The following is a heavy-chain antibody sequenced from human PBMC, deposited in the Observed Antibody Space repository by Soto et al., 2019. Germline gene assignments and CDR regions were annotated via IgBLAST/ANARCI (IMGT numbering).Heavy chain of an antibody. CDR2: IYYSGST. CDR1: GGSTSSADYY. J-gene: IGHJ6*02. Sequence: PSETLSLTCSVSGGSTSSADYYWALTRQPPGKGLEWIGTIYYSGSTYSNPSLKSRVAMSIDTSNNQFTLEMRSVTAADTAVYYCASIRYYDTSGAMDVWGQGATVTVSS. D-gene: IGHD3-22*01. CDR3: ASIRYYDTSGAMDV. V-gene: IGHV4-39*01.